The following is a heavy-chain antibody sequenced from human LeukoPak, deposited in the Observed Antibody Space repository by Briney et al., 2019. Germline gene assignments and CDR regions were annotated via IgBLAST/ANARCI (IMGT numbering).Heavy chain of an antibody. CDR1: GGTFSSDV. Sequence: SVKVSCKASGGTFSSDVISWVRQAPGQWLEWMGGTIPIFGTTNYAQKFQDRVTITADESTSTAYMELSSLRSEDTAVYCCARVRPPEYCTSTSCYTHYYYYHGMDVWGQGTTVTVSS. V-gene: IGHV1-69*13. D-gene: IGHD2-2*02. CDR3: ARVRPPEYCTSTSCYTHYYYYHGMDV. J-gene: IGHJ6*02. CDR2: TIPIFGTT.